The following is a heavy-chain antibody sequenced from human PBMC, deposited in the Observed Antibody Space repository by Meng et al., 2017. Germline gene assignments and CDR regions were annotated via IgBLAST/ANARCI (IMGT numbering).Heavy chain of an antibody. J-gene: IGHJ4*02. Sequence: QVQLQQLCAGLLKPSETLSLTCAVYGGSFSGYYWSWIRQPPGKGLEWIGEINHSGSTNYNPSLKSRVTISVDTSKNQFSLKLSSVTAADTAVYYCAYATTVSNWGQGTLVTVSS. CDR2: INHSGST. CDR3: AYATTVSN. V-gene: IGHV4-34*01. CDR1: GGSFSGYY. D-gene: IGHD4-11*01.